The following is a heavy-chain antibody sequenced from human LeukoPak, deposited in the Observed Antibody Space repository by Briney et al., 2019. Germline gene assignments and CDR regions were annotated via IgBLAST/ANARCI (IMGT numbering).Heavy chain of an antibody. D-gene: IGHD6-13*01. CDR1: GFTFSSYA. J-gene: IGHJ3*02. Sequence: SGGSLRLSCAASGFTFSSYAMSWVRQAPGKGLEWVSAISGSGGSTYYADSVKGRFTISRDNSKNTLYLQMNSLRAEDTAVYYCAKDRGDSSSWYDAFDIWGQGTMVTVSS. CDR3: AKDRGDSSSWYDAFDI. CDR2: ISGSGGST. V-gene: IGHV3-23*01.